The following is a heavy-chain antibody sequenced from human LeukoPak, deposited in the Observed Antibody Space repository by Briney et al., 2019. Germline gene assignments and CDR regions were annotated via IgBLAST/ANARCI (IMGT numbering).Heavy chain of an antibody. J-gene: IGHJ4*02. CDR2: ITVSGSRI. Sequence: GGSLKLSCAASGFTFSSYAMSWVRQAPGKGLEWLSYITVSGSRIYYADSVKGRFAISRDNAENSLYLQMHSLRADDTAVYYCARADSYRFDSWGQGTLVTVSS. V-gene: IGHV3-48*01. CDR3: ARADSYRFDS. D-gene: IGHD2-21*01. CDR1: GFTFSSYA.